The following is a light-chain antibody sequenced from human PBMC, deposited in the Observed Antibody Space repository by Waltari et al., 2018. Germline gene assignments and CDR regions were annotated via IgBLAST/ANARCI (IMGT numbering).Light chain of an antibody. CDR2: RNN. Sequence: QSVLTQPPSASGTPGQRVPISCSGRSSNIGSNYAFWYQQLPGTAPKLLIYRNNQRPSGVPDRFFGSKSGTSASLVISGLRSEDEAYYYCAAWDDSLSGCVVFGGGTKVTVL. CDR3: AAWDDSLSGCVV. CDR1: SSNIGSNY. V-gene: IGLV1-47*01. J-gene: IGLJ2*01.